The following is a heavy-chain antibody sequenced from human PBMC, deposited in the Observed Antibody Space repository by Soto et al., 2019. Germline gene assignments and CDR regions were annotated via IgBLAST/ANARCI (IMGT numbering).Heavy chain of an antibody. Sequence: ASVKVSCKPSGYTFTDYHIHWVRQAPGQGLEFMGWINANNGGAGSAQQFQGRVTVTRDTSISTVYMELSNLRSDDTAVYYCAREGGSDSLAPIFNWFDTWGQVTPFTVSS. CDR1: GYTFTDYH. J-gene: IGHJ5*02. D-gene: IGHD3-9*01. CDR2: INANNGGA. CDR3: AREGGSDSLAPIFNWFDT. V-gene: IGHV1-2*02.